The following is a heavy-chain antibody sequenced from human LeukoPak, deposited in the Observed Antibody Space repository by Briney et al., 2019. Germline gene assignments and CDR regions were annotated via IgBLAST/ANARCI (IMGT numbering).Heavy chain of an antibody. CDR1: GFTFSSYE. CDR3: ACMVRGVDFDS. D-gene: IGHD3-10*01. Sequence: GGSLRLSCAASGFTFSSYEMHWVRQPPGKGLEWVSYISSSDSTIYYADSVKGRFTISRDNSKNSLYLLMNSLRAEDTAIYYCACMVRGVDFDSWGQGTLVTVSS. V-gene: IGHV3-48*03. J-gene: IGHJ4*02. CDR2: ISSSDSTI.